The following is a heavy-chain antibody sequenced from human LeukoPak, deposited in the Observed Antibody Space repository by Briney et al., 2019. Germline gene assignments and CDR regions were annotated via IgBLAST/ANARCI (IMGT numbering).Heavy chain of an antibody. CDR2: VSGPGTTT. V-gene: IGHV3-23*01. CDR1: GFTFINYA. Sequence: GGSLRLSCEASGFTFINYAMNWVRQAPEKGLEWVSTVSGPGTTTYYADSVKGRFTVSRVNSKNTVFLQMDSLRAEDTAVYYCATRRSGNYSATFDYWGQGILVTVSS. J-gene: IGHJ4*02. D-gene: IGHD3-22*01. CDR3: ATRRSGNYSATFDY.